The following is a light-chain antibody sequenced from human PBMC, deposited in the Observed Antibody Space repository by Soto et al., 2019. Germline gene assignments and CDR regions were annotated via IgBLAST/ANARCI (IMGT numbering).Light chain of an antibody. V-gene: IGLV1-51*01. Sequence: QSVLTQPPSVSAAPGQTVTISCSGGISNIGNNYVSWYQQVPGTAPKLLIKDNDKRPSEIPDRFSGSKSGTSATLDITGLQPGAEDNYYCGTWDSSLSAVVFGGGTKLTVL. J-gene: IGLJ2*01. CDR1: ISNIGNNY. CDR3: GTWDSSLSAVV. CDR2: DND.